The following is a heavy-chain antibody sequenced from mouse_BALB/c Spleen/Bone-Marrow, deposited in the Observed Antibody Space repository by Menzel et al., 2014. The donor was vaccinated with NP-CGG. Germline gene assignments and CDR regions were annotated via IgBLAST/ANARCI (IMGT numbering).Heavy chain of an antibody. CDR3: AREGGGPGHFDY. CDR2: IYYSGTI. V-gene: IGHV3-5*02. CDR1: GISITTGNYR. J-gene: IGHJ2*01. D-gene: IGHD3-3*01. Sequence: DVKLVESGPGLVKPSQTVSLTCTVTGISITTGNYRWSWIRQFPGNKLDWIGYIYYSGTITYNPSLTSRTTITRDTSKNQFFLEMNSLTAEDTATYYCAREGGGPGHFDYWGQGTTLTVSS.